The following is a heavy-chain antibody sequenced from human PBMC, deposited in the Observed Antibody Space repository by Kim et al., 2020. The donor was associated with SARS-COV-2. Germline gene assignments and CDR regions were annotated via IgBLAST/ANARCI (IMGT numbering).Heavy chain of an antibody. CDR2: VHDSGIT. CDR1: GCSIRNYY. CDR3: AKLARGPYRLYP. J-gene: IGHJ5*02. Sequence: SETLSLICSVSGCSIRNYYWSWIRQPPGQGLEWIGFVHDSGITKYNPSLKSRVTISVDTSKNQSSVRLTSVTAADTAMHYCAKLARGPYRLYPWAQGT. V-gene: IGHV4-59*08. D-gene: IGHD3-16*02.